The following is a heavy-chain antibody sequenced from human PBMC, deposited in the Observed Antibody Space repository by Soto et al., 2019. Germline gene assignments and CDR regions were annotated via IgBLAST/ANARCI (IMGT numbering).Heavy chain of an antibody. D-gene: IGHD3-16*01. CDR2: ISWSSNYI. CDR1: GFTFDDYA. Sequence: EDLLVQSGGGLVQPGRSLRLSCAPSGFTFDDYAMHWVRQAPGKGLEWVAGISWSSNYIGYADSVKGRFTISRDNAKNVPYLQMDRLRLGDTALYYWMKEKGGGVLWGQGSLVTVSS. V-gene: IGHV3-9*01. J-gene: IGHJ4*02. CDR3: MKEKGGGVL.